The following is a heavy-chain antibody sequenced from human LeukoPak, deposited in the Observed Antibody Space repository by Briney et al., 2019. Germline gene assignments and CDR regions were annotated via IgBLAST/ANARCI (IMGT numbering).Heavy chain of an antibody. J-gene: IGHJ4*02. CDR2: INPKSGGT. CDR3: ARGSLWFGSKFDY. D-gene: IGHD3-10*01. Sequence: GASVKVSCKASGYIFTDYYIHWVRQAPGQGLEWMGWINPKSGGTNYVQKFQGRVTMTRDTSISTAYMDLSSLRSDDTAVYYCARGSLWFGSKFDYWAREPWSPSPQ. V-gene: IGHV1-2*02. CDR1: GYIFTDYY.